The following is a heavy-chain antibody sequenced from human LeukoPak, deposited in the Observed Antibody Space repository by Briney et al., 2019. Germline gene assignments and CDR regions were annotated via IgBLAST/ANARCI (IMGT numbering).Heavy chain of an antibody. CDR3: ARDWAIMVRGVINYMDV. D-gene: IGHD3-10*01. V-gene: IGHV3-23*01. CDR2: ISGSGGST. CDR1: GFTFSSYG. Sequence: GGSLRLSCAASGFTFSSYGMSWVRQAPGKGLEWVSAISGSGGSTYYADSVKGRFTISRDNSKNTLYLQMNSLRAEDTAVYYCARDWAIMVRGVINYMDVWGKGTTVTISS. J-gene: IGHJ6*03.